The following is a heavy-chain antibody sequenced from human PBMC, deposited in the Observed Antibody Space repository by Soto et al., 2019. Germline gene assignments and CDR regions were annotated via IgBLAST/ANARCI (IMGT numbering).Heavy chain of an antibody. CDR3: ARGVNIVGATGDAFDI. D-gene: IGHD1-26*01. V-gene: IGHV3-53*01. Sequence: GGSLRLSCAASGFTVSSNYMSWVRQAPGKGLEWVSVIYSGGSTYYADSVKGRFTISRDNSKNTLYLQMNSLRAEDTAVYYCARGVNIVGATGDAFDIWGQGTMVTVSS. CDR1: GFTVSSNY. CDR2: IYSGGST. J-gene: IGHJ3*02.